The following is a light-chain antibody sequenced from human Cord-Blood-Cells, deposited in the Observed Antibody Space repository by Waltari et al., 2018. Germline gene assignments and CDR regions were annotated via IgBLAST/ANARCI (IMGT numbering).Light chain of an antibody. Sequence: EIVLTQSPATLSLSPGERATLSCGAGQSVSSSYLAWYQQKPGLAPRLLIYDASSRATGIPDRFSGSGSGTDFTLTISRLEPEDFAVYYCQQYGSSPTFGQGTRLEI. J-gene: IGKJ5*01. CDR2: DAS. CDR3: QQYGSSPT. V-gene: IGKV3D-20*01. CDR1: QSVSSSY.